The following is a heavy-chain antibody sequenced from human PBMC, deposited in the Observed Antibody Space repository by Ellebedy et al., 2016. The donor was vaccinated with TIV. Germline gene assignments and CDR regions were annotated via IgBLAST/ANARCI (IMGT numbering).Heavy chain of an antibody. CDR3: ARDWDSSGNSGFEY. CDR2: ISSTGNTI. CDR1: RFAFSSYS. J-gene: IGHJ4*02. Sequence: GESLKIPCAASRFAFSSYSMHWVRQAPGKGLEWLSYISSTGNTIHYADSVKGRFSISRDNAKNSLYLQMNSLRDDDTAVYYCARDWDSSGNSGFEYWGQGTLVTVSS. D-gene: IGHD3-22*01. V-gene: IGHV3-48*02.